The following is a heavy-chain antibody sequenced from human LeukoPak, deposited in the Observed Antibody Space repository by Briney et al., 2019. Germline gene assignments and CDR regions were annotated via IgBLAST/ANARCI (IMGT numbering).Heavy chain of an antibody. Sequence: GGSLRLSCAASGFIFNNFGLVWVRQAPGKGLEWVSAISNDGGGTTYADFVKGRFSVSRDNSKNTLFLQMNSLRAEDTALYYCAKGSSGYFFDLWGQGTLVTVSS. V-gene: IGHV3-23*01. CDR1: GFIFNNFG. CDR3: AKGSSGYFFDL. D-gene: IGHD3-22*01. CDR2: ISNDGGGT. J-gene: IGHJ4*02.